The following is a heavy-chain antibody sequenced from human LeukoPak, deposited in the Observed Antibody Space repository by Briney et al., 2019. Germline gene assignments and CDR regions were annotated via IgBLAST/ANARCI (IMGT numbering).Heavy chain of an antibody. Sequence: GGSLRLSCAASGFTFSSYDMHWVRQAPGKGLQWVAVIWSDGSNKYYTDSVKGRFTISRDNPKNTLYLQMNNLRAEDTAVYHCARGLDLGYFQRWGQGTLVTVSS. D-gene: IGHD4-11*01. J-gene: IGHJ1*01. CDR3: ARGLDLGYFQR. V-gene: IGHV3-33*08. CDR1: GFTFSSYD. CDR2: IWSDGSNK.